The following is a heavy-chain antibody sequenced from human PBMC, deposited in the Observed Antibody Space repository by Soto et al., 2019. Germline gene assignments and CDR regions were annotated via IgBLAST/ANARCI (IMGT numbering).Heavy chain of an antibody. D-gene: IGHD1-7*01. CDR3: ARVGTGTSPLDAFDI. V-gene: IGHV4-4*07. J-gene: IGHJ3*02. Sequence: QVQLQESGPGLVKPSETLSLTCTVSGGSISSYYWSWIRQPAGKGLEWIGRIYTSGSTNYNPSLKSRVTMSVDTSKNQFSLKLSPVTAADTAVYYCARVGTGTSPLDAFDIWGQGTMVTVSS. CDR1: GGSISSYY. CDR2: IYTSGST.